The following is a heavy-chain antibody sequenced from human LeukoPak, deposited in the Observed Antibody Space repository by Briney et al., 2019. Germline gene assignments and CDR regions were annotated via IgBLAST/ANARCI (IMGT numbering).Heavy chain of an antibody. CDR3: ARDGSKIAVAGSIDY. J-gene: IGHJ4*02. V-gene: IGHV1-18*04. Sequence: ASVKVSCKASGYTFTSYGIGWVRQAPGQGLEWMGWISAYNGNTNYAQKLQGRVTMTTDTSTSTAYMELRSLRSDDTAVYYCARDGSKIAVAGSIDYWGQGTLVTVSS. CDR2: ISAYNGNT. CDR1: GYTFTSYG. D-gene: IGHD6-19*01.